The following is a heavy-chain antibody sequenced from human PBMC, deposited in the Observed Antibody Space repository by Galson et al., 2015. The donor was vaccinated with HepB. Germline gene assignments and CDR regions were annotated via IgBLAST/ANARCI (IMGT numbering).Heavy chain of an antibody. CDR3: ARGRGYYDWGSYWFDT. V-gene: IGHV3-48*04. CDR1: GFIFSSYS. CDR2: ITTSSSTI. J-gene: IGHJ5*02. D-gene: IGHD3-10*01. Sequence: SLRLSCAASGFIFSSYSMNWVRQAPGKGLEWVSYITTSSSTIYYADSVKGRSTISRDNAKNSLYLQMNSLRAEDTAVYYCARGRGYYDWGSYWFDTWGQGTLVTVSS.